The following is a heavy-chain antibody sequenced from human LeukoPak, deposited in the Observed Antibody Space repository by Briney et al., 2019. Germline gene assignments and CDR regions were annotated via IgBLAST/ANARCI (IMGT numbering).Heavy chain of an antibody. CDR2: IYYSGST. CDR1: GASISSGGYY. CDR3: ATGSGHSYGRDNYFDY. J-gene: IGHJ4*02. D-gene: IGHD5-18*01. Sequence: SETPSLTCTVSGASISSGGYYWTWIRQHPGKGLEWIGYIYYSGSTYYNPSLKSRVTISVDMSKNQFSLKLTSVTAADTAVYYCATGSGHSYGRDNYFDYWGQGTLVTVSS. V-gene: IGHV4-31*03.